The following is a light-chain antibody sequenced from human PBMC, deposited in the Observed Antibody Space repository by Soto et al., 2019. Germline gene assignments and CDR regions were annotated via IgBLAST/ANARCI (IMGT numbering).Light chain of an antibody. Sequence: QSVLTQPPSVSEAPGQRVTISCTGSSSNIGAGYDVHWYQQLPGTPPKLLLHGNSNRPSGVPDRFSGSKSVTSASLAISGLQAEDDADYYCQSYDSSLSGYVFGTGTKLTVL. CDR2: GNS. CDR3: QSYDSSLSGYV. J-gene: IGLJ1*01. CDR1: SSNIGAGYD. V-gene: IGLV1-40*01.